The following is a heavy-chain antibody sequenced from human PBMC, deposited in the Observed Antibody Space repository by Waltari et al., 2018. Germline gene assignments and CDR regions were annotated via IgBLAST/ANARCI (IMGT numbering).Heavy chain of an antibody. CDR1: GGSISSSSYY. D-gene: IGHD4-17*01. CDR2: IYYSGST. V-gene: IGHV4-39*07. J-gene: IGHJ4*02. CDR3: ARVLYGDYVRGGYYFDY. Sequence: QLQLQESGPGLVKPSETLSLTCTVSGGSISSSSYYWGWIRQPPGKGLEWIGSIYYSGSTYYNPSLKSLVTISVDTSKNQFSLKLSSVTAADTAVYYCARVLYGDYVRGGYYFDYWGQGTLVTVSS.